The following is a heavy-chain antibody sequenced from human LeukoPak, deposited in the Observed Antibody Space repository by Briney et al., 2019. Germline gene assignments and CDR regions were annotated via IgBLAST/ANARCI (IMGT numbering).Heavy chain of an antibody. CDR3: TREIPASYYYYYMDV. Sequence: GRSLRLSCTASGFTFGDYAMSWVRQAPGKGLEWVGFIRSKAYGGTTEYAASVKGRFTISRDDSKSIAYLQMNSLKTEDTAVYYCTREIPASYYYYYMDVWGKGTTVTVSS. J-gene: IGHJ6*03. V-gene: IGHV3-49*04. CDR1: GFTFGDYA. CDR2: IRSKAYGGTT.